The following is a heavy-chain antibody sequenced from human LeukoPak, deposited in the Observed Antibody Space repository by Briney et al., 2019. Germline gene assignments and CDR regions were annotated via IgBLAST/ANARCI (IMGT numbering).Heavy chain of an antibody. CDR1: GYIFTNYW. CDR2: IYPGDSEN. CDR3: ARVPDRSGYFYYFDY. V-gene: IGHV5-51*01. J-gene: IGHJ4*02. D-gene: IGHD3-22*01. Sequence: GESLKISCKGSGYIFTNYWIGWVRQMPGKGLEWMGIIYPGDSENRYSPSFQGQVTISADKSISTAYLQWSSRKASDTAMFYCARVPDRSGYFYYFDYWGKGPLVTVSA.